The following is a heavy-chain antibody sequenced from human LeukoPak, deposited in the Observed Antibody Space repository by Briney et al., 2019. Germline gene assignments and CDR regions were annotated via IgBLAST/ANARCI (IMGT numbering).Heavy chain of an antibody. CDR3: ARRAGAYSHPYDY. V-gene: IGHV3-23*01. Sequence: GGSLRLSCAASGFTFNNYAMNWVRQAPGKGLEWVSTISGSGGSTYYADSVKGRFTISRDNSKNTLYLQMNSLRAEDTAVYYCARRAGAYSHPYDYWGQGTLVTVSS. J-gene: IGHJ4*02. D-gene: IGHD4/OR15-4a*01. CDR2: ISGSGGST. CDR1: GFTFNNYA.